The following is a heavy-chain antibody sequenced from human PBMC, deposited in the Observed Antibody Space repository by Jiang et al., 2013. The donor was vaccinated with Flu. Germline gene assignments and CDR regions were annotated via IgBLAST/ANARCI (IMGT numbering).Heavy chain of an antibody. J-gene: IGHJ4*02. CDR3: AKGSKGYSSSWFDY. CDR1: GFTFSSYA. CDR2: ISGSGSST. Sequence: GGGLVQPGGSLRLSCAASGFTFSSYAMSWVRQAPGEGLEWVSAISGSGSSTFSADSVKGRFTISRDNSKNTLYLQMNSLRADDTAVYYCAKGSKGYSSSWFDYWGQGTLVTVSS. V-gene: IGHV3-23*01. D-gene: IGHD6-13*01.